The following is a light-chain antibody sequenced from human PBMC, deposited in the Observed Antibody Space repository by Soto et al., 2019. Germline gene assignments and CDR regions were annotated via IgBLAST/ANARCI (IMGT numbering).Light chain of an antibody. CDR1: GPNIGSHT. J-gene: IGLJ2*01. CDR3: VTWDDSLNGPV. CDR2: TDD. V-gene: IGLV1-44*01. Sequence: QSVLTQPPSASGTPGQRVTISCSGSGPNIGSHTVNWYQQLPGTAPKLLIYTDDQRPSAVPDRFSGSKSGTSASLAISGLQSEDEADYHCVTWDDSLNGPVFGGGTKLTVL.